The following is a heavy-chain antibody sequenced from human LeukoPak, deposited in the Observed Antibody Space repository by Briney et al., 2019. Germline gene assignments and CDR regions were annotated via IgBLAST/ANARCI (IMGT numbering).Heavy chain of an antibody. CDR3: AKHLGYDSSGYNYNYGMDV. CDR2: IYPGDSEI. Sequence: GESLKISFKGSGXSFSSSWIGWVRQMTGKGLEWMEIIYPGDSEIRYSPSFQGQVTISADKSISTAYLQWSSLKASDTATYYCAKHLGYDSSGYNYNYGMDVWGQGTTVTVSS. J-gene: IGHJ6*02. D-gene: IGHD3-22*01. CDR1: GXSFSSSW. V-gene: IGHV5-51*01.